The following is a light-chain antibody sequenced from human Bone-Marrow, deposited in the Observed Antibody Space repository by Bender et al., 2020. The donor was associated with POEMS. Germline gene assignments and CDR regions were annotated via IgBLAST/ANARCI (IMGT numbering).Light chain of an antibody. CDR1: KLGNTY. CDR3: QAWDRSTYVI. Sequence: SYDLTQPPSVSVSPGQTATITCSGEKLGNTYVCWYQQKPGQSPVLVIYQDSHRPSGISERFSGSNSANTATLTISGTQTMDEADYYCQAWDRSTYVIFGGGTKLTFL. V-gene: IGLV3-1*01. J-gene: IGLJ2*01. CDR2: QDS.